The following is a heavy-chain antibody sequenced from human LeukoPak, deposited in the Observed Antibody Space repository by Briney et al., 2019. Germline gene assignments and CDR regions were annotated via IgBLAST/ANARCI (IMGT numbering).Heavy chain of an antibody. J-gene: IGHJ5*02. CDR3: ARCGGSYYVHRWFDP. D-gene: IGHD1-26*01. Sequence: ASVKVSCKASAYTFTTYGISWVRQAPGQGLEWMGWISAYNGQTNHTHNLQGRVSMTIDTSTSTAYMELRSLRSDDTAVYYCARCGGSYYVHRWFDPWGQGTLVTVSS. V-gene: IGHV1-18*01. CDR1: AYTFTTYG. CDR2: ISAYNGQT.